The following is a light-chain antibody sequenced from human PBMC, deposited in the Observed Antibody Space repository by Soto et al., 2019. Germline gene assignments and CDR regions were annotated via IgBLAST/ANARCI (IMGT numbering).Light chain of an antibody. CDR2: DAS. V-gene: IGKV1-33*01. J-gene: IGKJ5*01. CDR3: QQYDSLPIT. Sequence: DIQLTQSPSSLPASVGDRVTITCQASQDISNYLKWYQQKPGKAPELLINDASNLEMGVPSRFSGVGSGTDFTFTISSLQPEDIATYFCQQYDSLPITFGQGTRLEIK. CDR1: QDISNY.